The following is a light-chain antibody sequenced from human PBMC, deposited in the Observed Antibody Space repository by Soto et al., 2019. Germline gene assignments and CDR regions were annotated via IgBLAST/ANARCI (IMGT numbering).Light chain of an antibody. CDR3: SSYAGSNIFGV. V-gene: IGLV2-8*01. CDR1: SSDVGGYNY. Sequence: QSVLTQPPSASGSPGQPVTLSCTGTSSDVGGYNYVSWYQQHPGKAPKLIIYEVSKRPSGVPDRFSGSKSGNTASLTVSGLQAEDEADYYCSSYAGSNIFGVFGTGTKLTVL. CDR2: EVS. J-gene: IGLJ1*01.